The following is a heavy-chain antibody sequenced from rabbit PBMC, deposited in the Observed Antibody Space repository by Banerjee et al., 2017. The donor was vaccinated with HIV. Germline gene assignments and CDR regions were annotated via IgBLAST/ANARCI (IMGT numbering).Heavy chain of an antibody. CDR3: ARVRPGYAGYGYATDDAFDP. Sequence: QEQLVEYGGDLVQPEGSLTLTCKASGLDFSSSYWICWVRQAPGKGLEWIACIYAGSSDTTYYASWAKGRFTISKTSSTTVTLQMTSLTAADTATYFCARVRPGYAGYGYATDDAFDPWGPGTLVTVS. D-gene: IGHD6-1*01. V-gene: IGHV1S45*01. CDR1: GLDFSSSYW. J-gene: IGHJ2*01. CDR2: IYAGSSDTT.